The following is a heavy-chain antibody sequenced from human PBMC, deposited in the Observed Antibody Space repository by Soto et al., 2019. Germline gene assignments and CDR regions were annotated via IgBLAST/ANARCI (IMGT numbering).Heavy chain of an antibody. V-gene: IGHV3-23*01. CDR2: ISGGGGTI. D-gene: IGHD6-6*01. J-gene: IGHJ6*02. Sequence: GGSLRLSCAASGFTFSNFALSWVRQVPGKGLEYVSAISGGGGTILYASSVKGSFTISRDNSKNTLYLQMSSLRAEDTAVYYCVARPGGNYYYGMDVWGQGTTVTVSS. CDR1: GFTFSNFA. CDR3: VARPGGNYYYGMDV.